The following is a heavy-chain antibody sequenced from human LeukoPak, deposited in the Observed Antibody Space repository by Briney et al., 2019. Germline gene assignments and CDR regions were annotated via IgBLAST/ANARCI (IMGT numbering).Heavy chain of an antibody. CDR3: ARDKYGDYTFDY. J-gene: IGHJ4*02. CDR1: GFTFSSYS. D-gene: IGHD4-17*01. V-gene: IGHV3-21*01. Sequence: GGSLRLSCAASGFTFSSYSMNWVRQAPGKGLEWVSSISTSSYIFYADSVKGRFTISRDNAKNSLYLQMNSLRAEDTAVYYCARDKYGDYTFDYWGQGTLVTVSP. CDR2: ISTSSYI.